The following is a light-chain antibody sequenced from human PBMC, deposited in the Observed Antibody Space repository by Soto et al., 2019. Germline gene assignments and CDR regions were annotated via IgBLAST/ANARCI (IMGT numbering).Light chain of an antibody. Sequence: QSVLTQPASVSGSPGQSITISCTGTSSDVGNYNLVSWYQQHPGKAPKLMIYEGSKRPSGVSNRFSGSKSDNTASLTISGLQAEDEAHYSCCSYARGSTYVFGTGTKV. V-gene: IGLV2-23*01. J-gene: IGLJ1*01. CDR2: EGS. CDR3: CSYARGSTYV. CDR1: SSDVGNYNL.